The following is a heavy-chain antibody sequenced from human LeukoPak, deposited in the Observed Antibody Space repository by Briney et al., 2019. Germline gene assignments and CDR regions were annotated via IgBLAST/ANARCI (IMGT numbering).Heavy chain of an antibody. Sequence: AGGSLRLSCAASEFTFSSYGMSWVRQAPGKGLEWVSGISGSGGNTYYTDSVRGRLSISRDNSKNTLYLQVNSLRAEDTAVYYCAKGRTEGGTLALDYWGQGTLVTVSS. CDR2: ISGSGGNT. CDR3: AKGRTEGGTLALDY. J-gene: IGHJ4*02. V-gene: IGHV3-23*01. D-gene: IGHD6-19*01. CDR1: EFTFSSYG.